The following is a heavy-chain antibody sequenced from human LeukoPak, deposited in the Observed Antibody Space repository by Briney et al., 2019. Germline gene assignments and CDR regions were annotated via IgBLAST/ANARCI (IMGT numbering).Heavy chain of an antibody. CDR2: ISAYNGNT. D-gene: IGHD1-26*01. Sequence: GASVKVSCKASGYTFTSYGISWVRQAPGQGLEWMGWISAYNGNTNYAQKLQGRVTMTTDTSTSTAYMELRSLRSDDTAVYYCARDGPSIPYSGSYSGYFDYWGQGTLVTVSS. CDR1: GYTFTSYG. J-gene: IGHJ4*02. V-gene: IGHV1-18*01. CDR3: ARDGPSIPYSGSYSGYFDY.